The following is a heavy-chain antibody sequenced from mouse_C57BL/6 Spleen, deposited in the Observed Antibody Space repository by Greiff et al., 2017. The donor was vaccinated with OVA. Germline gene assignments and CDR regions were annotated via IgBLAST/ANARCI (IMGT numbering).Heavy chain of an antibody. D-gene: IGHD1-1*01. Sequence: QVQLKQSGAELVRPGASVTLSCKASGYTFTDYEMHWVKQTPVHGLEWIGAIDPETGGTAYNQKFKGKAILTADKSSSTAYMELRSLTSEDSAVYYCTRGGYYGSSDWYFDVWGTGTTVTVSS. CDR3: TRGGYYGSSDWYFDV. J-gene: IGHJ1*03. CDR1: GYTFTDYE. CDR2: IDPETGGT. V-gene: IGHV1-15*01.